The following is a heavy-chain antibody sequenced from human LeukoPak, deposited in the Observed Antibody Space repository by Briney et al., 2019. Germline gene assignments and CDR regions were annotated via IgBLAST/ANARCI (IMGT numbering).Heavy chain of an antibody. V-gene: IGHV6-1*01. CDR3: AGNNNGWIDY. Sequence: SQTLSLTCAISGDRVSSNSAVWNWIRQSPSRGLEWLGRTYYRSKWYNDYAVSVKSRVTINPDTSKNQFSLQLNSVTPEDTAIYYCAGNNNGWIDYWGQGTLVTVSS. J-gene: IGHJ4*02. CDR2: TYYRSKWYN. CDR1: GDRVSSNSAV. D-gene: IGHD6-19*01.